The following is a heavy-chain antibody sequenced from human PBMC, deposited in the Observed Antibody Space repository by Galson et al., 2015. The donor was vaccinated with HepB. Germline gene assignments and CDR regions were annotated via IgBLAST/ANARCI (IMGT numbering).Heavy chain of an antibody. J-gene: IGHJ3*01. CDR3: AKDHPWFGEVDVFDV. CDR1: GFTFSRDW. Sequence: SLRLSCAASGFTFSRDWMSWVRQAPGKGLEWVANIKEDGSEKYYVDSVKGRFTISRDNAKNSLYLQMNSLRAEDTAVYYCAKDHPWFGEVDVFDVWGQGTMVIVSS. CDR2: IKEDGSEK. V-gene: IGHV3-7*03. D-gene: IGHD3-10*01.